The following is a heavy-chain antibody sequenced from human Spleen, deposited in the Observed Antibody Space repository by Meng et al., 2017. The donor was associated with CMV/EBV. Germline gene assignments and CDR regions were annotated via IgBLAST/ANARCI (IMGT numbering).Heavy chain of an antibody. CDR2: INNSGST. J-gene: IGHJ5*02. Sequence: FSGYYWSWSRQPPGKGLEWIGEINNSGSTNYNPSLKSRVTISVDTSKNQFSLKLSSVTAADTAVYYCARLRGYYDSSGYYHRYNWFDPWGQGTLVTVSS. CDR3: ARLRGYYDSSGYYHRYNWFDP. D-gene: IGHD3-22*01. CDR1: FSGYY. V-gene: IGHV4-34*01.